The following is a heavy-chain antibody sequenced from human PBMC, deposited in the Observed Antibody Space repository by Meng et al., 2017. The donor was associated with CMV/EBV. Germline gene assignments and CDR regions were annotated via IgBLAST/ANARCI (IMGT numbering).Heavy chain of an antibody. Sequence: SETLSLTCTVSGGSISCYYWSWIRQPPGKGLEWIGYIYYSGSTNYNPSLKSRVTISVDTSKNQFSLKLSSVTAADTAVYYCARDRGYSYGYGGFDYWGQGTLVTVSS. CDR2: IYYSGST. J-gene: IGHJ4*02. D-gene: IGHD5-18*01. CDR3: ARDRGYSYGYGGFDY. V-gene: IGHV4-59*01. CDR1: GGSISCYY.